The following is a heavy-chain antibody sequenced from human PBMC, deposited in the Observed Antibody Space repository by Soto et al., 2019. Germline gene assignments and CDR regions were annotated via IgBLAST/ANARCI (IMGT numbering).Heavy chain of an antibody. CDR1: GYTFIGYR. CDR2: INPNSDGT. D-gene: IGHD3-22*01. Sequence: ASVNVSRKASGYTFIGYRITWVRQAPGQGLEWVGWINPNSDGTNYAQKFQGWVTMTRDTSISTAYMELSRLRSDDAAVYYCARVKSLAYYDSSGYYYESQYFDYWGQGTLVTVSS. CDR3: ARVKSLAYYDSSGYYYESQYFDY. J-gene: IGHJ4*02. V-gene: IGHV1-2*04.